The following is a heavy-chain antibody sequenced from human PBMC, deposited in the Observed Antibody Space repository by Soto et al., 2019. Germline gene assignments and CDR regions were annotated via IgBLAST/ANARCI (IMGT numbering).Heavy chain of an antibody. J-gene: IGHJ5*02. CDR3: ARDRVYEDGGSSGGT. CDR2: IIPIFATA. Sequence: QVQLVQSGAEVKKPGSSVKVSCKASGGTFSSYAISWVRQAPGQGHEWMGGIIPIFATANYAQKFQGRVTITADKSTSTAYMELSSLRSEDTAVYYCARDRVYEDGGSSGGTWGQGTLVTVSS. CDR1: GGTFSSYA. D-gene: IGHD1-26*01. V-gene: IGHV1-69*06.